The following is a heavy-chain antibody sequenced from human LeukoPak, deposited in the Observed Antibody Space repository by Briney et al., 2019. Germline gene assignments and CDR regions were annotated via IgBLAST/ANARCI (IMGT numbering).Heavy chain of an antibody. V-gene: IGHV4-59*02. Sequence: SETLSLTCTVSGGSVTDYYWSWIRQSPGKGLEWIGYIYYTGTSYNPSLKSRVTISSDTSKNQFSLKLISVTAADTTVYYCASRKLGNDYWGQGTLVTVSS. CDR2: IYYTGT. D-gene: IGHD7-27*01. CDR1: GGSVTDYY. CDR3: ASRKLGNDY. J-gene: IGHJ4*02.